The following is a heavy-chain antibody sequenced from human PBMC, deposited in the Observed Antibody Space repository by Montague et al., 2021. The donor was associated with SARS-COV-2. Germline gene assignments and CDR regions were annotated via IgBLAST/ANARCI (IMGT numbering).Heavy chain of an antibody. Sequence: SETLSLTCTVYGGSFIGYYWSWIRQPPGKGLEWIGEINHSGSINYIPSLKSRVTISVDTSKNQFSLKLSSVTAADTAVYYCARVPDYYDSSGYYFDAFDIWGQGTMVTVSS. V-gene: IGHV4-34*01. CDR3: ARVPDYYDSSGYYFDAFDI. D-gene: IGHD3-22*01. J-gene: IGHJ3*02. CDR2: INHSGSI. CDR1: GGSFIGYY.